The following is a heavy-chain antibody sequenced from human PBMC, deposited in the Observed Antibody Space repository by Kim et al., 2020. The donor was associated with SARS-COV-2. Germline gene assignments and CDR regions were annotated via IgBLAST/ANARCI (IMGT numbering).Heavy chain of an antibody. V-gene: IGHV3-11*05. Sequence: GGSVRLSCAASGFTFSDYYMSWIRQAPGKGLEWVSYISSSSSYTNYADSVKGRFTISRDNAKNSLYLQMNSLRAEDAAVYYCATELPLYDFSSGYYAYYFYYGMDVWGQGTTVTVSS. CDR1: GFTFSDYY. CDR3: ATELPLYDFSSGYYAYYFYYGMDV. CDR2: ISSSSSYT. J-gene: IGHJ6*02. D-gene: IGHD3-3*01.